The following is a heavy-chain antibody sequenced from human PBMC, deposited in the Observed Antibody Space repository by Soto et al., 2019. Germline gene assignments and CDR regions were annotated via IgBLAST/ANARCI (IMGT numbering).Heavy chain of an antibody. CDR3: ARCGIAAAGLNWFDP. J-gene: IGHJ5*02. Sequence: SVKVSCKASGGTFSSYAISWVRQAPGQGLEWMGGIIPIFGTANYAQKFQGRVTITADESTSTAYMELSSLRSEDTAVYYCARCGIAAAGLNWFDPWGQGTLVTVSS. D-gene: IGHD6-13*01. V-gene: IGHV1-69*13. CDR2: IIPIFGTA. CDR1: GGTFSSYA.